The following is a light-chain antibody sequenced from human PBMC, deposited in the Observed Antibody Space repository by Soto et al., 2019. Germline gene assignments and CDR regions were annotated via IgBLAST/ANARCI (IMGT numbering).Light chain of an antibody. V-gene: IGKV3-15*01. CDR2: GAS. J-gene: IGKJ1*01. CDR1: QSVRSN. CDR3: QQYNNWPWT. Sequence: EIVMTQSPATLSVSPGARAPLSCRASQSVRSNLAWYQQKPGQAPRLLIHGASTRATGFPARFSGSGSGTDFTLTISSLQSEDFAVYYCQQYNNWPWTFGQGTKVDIK.